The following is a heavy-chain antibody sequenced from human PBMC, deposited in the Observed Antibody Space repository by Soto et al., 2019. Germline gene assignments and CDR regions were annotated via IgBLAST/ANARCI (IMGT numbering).Heavy chain of an antibody. V-gene: IGHV3-66*01. CDR1: GFTVSSNY. CDR3: ARRALPHAIVDY. CDR2: IFPDGST. D-gene: IGHD2-15*01. Sequence: PGGSLRLSCTVSGFTVSSNYMNWVRQAPGKGLEWVSVIFPDGSTYYTDSVRDRFTISRDNSKNTVYLQMNSLRAEDTAVYFCARRALPHAIVDYWGQGTLVTVSS. J-gene: IGHJ4*02.